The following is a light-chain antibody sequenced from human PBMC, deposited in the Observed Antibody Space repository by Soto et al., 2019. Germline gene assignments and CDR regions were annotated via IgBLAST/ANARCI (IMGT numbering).Light chain of an antibody. Sequence: EIVLTQSPGTLSLSPGERATLSCRASQSVSDTYLAWYQQKPGQAPRLLIYGASSRATGIPDRFSGSGSGTDFTLTISRLEPEAFAVYYCQQYASSPLTFGGGTKVEIK. CDR1: QSVSDTY. CDR2: GAS. J-gene: IGKJ4*01. V-gene: IGKV3-20*01. CDR3: QQYASSPLT.